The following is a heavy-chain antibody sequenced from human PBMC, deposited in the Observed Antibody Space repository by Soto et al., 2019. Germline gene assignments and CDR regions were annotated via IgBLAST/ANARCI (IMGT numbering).Heavy chain of an antibody. CDR3: ARRGGWGYNWNYPFDY. Sequence: PSETLSLTCTVSGGSISSYYWSWIRQPPGKGLEWIGYIYYSGSTNYNPSLKSRVTISVDTSKNQFSLKLSSVTAADTAAYYCARRGGWGYNWNYPFDYWGRGTLVTVSS. CDR1: GGSISSYY. V-gene: IGHV4-59*08. D-gene: IGHD1-7*01. CDR2: IYYSGST. J-gene: IGHJ4*02.